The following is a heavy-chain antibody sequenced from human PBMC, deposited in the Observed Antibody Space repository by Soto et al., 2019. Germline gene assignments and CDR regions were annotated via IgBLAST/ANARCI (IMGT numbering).Heavy chain of an antibody. CDR1: GGTFSSNP. Sequence: SVKVSCKASGGTFSSNPISWMRQAPGQGLEWMGGTIPTFGAGSYAQRFQGRLTITAGKSTNTAYMELSSLRPEDTAVYYCARRQTSGYNRYFDSWGQGTLVPVSS. CDR3: ARRQTSGYNRYFDS. V-gene: IGHV1-69*06. CDR2: TIPTFGAG. D-gene: IGHD5-12*01. J-gene: IGHJ4*02.